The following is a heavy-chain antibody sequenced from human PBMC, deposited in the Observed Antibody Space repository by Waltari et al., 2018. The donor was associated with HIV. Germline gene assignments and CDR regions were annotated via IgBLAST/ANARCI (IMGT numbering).Heavy chain of an antibody. J-gene: IGHJ6*02. CDR2: IWYDGTNK. Sequence: QVQLVESGGGVVQPGRSLRLSCAASGFPFSRYWLHWVRQAPGKGLEWVAVIWYDGTNKYYADSVKGRFTISRDNSKNTLYLQMNSLRAEDTAVYYCARDRSEGGGYYYYGLDVWGQGTTVTVSS. V-gene: IGHV3-33*01. CDR1: GFPFSRYW. D-gene: IGHD2-15*01. CDR3: ARDRSEGGGYYYYGLDV.